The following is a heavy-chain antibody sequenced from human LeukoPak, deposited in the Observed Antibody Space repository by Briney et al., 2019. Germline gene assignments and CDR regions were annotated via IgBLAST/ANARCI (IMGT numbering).Heavy chain of an antibody. D-gene: IGHD3-22*01. CDR3: ARAPDDSSGYYPLDY. V-gene: IGHV4-59*01. Sequence: SETLSLTCTVSGGSISSYYWGWIWQPPGKGLEWIGNMYYSGSTNYNPSLKSRVTISVDTSKNQFSLKLNSVTAADTAVYYCARAPDDSSGYYPLDYWGQGTLVTVSS. CDR1: GGSISSYY. J-gene: IGHJ4*02. CDR2: MYYSGST.